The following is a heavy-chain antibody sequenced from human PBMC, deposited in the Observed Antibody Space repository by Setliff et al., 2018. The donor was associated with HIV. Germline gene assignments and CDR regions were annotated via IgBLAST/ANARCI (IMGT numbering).Heavy chain of an antibody. CDR1: GGSISSSSYY. Sequence: SETLSLTCTVSGGSISSSSYYWDWIRQPPGKGLEWIGSIYYSGSTYYNPSLKSRVTISVDTSKNQFSLKLSSVTAADTAVYYCARDRGSSYYYYYYMDVWGKGTTVTVSS. CDR2: IYYSGST. CDR3: ARDRGSSYYYYYYMDV. V-gene: IGHV4-39*02. D-gene: IGHD6-6*01. J-gene: IGHJ6*03.